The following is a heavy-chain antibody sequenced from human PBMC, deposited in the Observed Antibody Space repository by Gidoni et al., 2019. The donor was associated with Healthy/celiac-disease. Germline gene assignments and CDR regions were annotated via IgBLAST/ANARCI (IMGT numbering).Heavy chain of an antibody. CDR1: GSTFSSYS. Sequence: EVQLVESGGGLVKPGGPRRLSCEASGSTFSSYSMNWVRQAPGKGLEWVSSSSSSSIYIYYADSVKGRFTISRDNANNSLYRQMNSLRAEDTAVYYCARVLLEATAMVQEDSWGQGTLVTVSS. V-gene: IGHV3-21*01. CDR2: SSSSSIYI. J-gene: IGHJ4*02. CDR3: ARVLLEATAMVQEDS. D-gene: IGHD5-18*01.